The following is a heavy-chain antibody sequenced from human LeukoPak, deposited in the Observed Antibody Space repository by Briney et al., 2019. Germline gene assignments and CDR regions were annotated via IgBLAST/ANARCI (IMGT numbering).Heavy chain of an antibody. V-gene: IGHV3-21*01. J-gene: IGHJ4*02. CDR1: GCTFSSYS. CDR2: TSSSSSYI. CDR3: ARDGDFDWLLYLDY. Sequence: GGPLRLSCGASGCTFSSYSMNWVRQAPGKGLEWVSSTSSSSSYIYYADSVKGRFTISRDNAKNSLYLQMNSLRAEDTAVYYCARDGDFDWLLYLDYWGQGTLVTVSS. D-gene: IGHD3-9*01.